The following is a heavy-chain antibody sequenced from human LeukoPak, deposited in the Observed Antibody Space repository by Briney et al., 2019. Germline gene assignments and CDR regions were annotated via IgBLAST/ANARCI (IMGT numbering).Heavy chain of an antibody. CDR2: IIPIFGTA. Sequence: GSSVKVSCKASGGTFSSYAISWVRQAPGQGLEWMGGIIPIFGTANYAQKFQGRVTITADESTSTAYMELSSLRSEDTAVYYCAANIAVAGTWARGYWGQGTLVTVSS. CDR1: GGTFSSYA. CDR3: AANIAVAGTWARGY. J-gene: IGHJ4*02. V-gene: IGHV1-69*01. D-gene: IGHD6-19*01.